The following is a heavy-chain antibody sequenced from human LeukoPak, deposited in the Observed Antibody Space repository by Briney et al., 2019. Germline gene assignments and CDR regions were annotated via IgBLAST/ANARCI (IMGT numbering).Heavy chain of an antibody. J-gene: IGHJ4*02. CDR2: ISAYNGNT. CDR3: ASIYCSSTSCYGPVDY. Sequence: ASVKVSCKASGYTFTSYGISWVRQAPGQGLEWMGWISAYNGNTNYAQKLQGRVTMTTDTSTSTAYMELRSLRSDDTAVYYCASIYCSSTSCYGPVDYWGQGTLATVSS. CDR1: GYTFTSYG. D-gene: IGHD2-2*01. V-gene: IGHV1-18*04.